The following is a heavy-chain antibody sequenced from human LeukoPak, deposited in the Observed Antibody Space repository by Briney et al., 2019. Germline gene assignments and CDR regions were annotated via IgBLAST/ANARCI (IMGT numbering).Heavy chain of an antibody. Sequence: SGGSLRLSCAASGFTFSSSAMRWVRQTPGKGLEWVSSISGSGGSTYYADSVKGRFTISRDNSKNTVYLQMNSLRAEDTAVYYCAKGNPLFCFDYWGQGTLVTVSS. CDR2: ISGSGGST. D-gene: IGHD2-21*01. CDR1: GFTFSSSA. V-gene: IGHV3-23*01. CDR3: AKGNPLFCFDY. J-gene: IGHJ4*02.